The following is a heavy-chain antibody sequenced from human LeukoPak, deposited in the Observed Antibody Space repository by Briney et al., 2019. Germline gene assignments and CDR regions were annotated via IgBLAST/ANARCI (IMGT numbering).Heavy chain of an antibody. CDR2: INSDGSST. D-gene: IGHD1-26*01. CDR3: AKEYSLGIGNAFDI. Sequence: PGGSLRLSCAASGFTFSSYWMHWVRQAPGKGLVWVSRINSDGSSTSYADSVKGRFTISRDNAKNTLYLQMNSLRTEDTAFYYCAKEYSLGIGNAFDIWGQGTMVTVSS. J-gene: IGHJ3*02. CDR1: GFTFSSYW. V-gene: IGHV3-74*01.